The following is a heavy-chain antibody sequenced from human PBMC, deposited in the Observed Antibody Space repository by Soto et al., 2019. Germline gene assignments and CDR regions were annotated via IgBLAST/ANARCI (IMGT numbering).Heavy chain of an antibody. CDR2: FYYSGST. V-gene: IGHV4-30-4*01. D-gene: IGHD3-3*01. CDR3: AQRSGFYTGIDY. CDR1: GDSTSSGDYY. Sequence: QVQLQESGPGLVKPSQTLSLTCTVSGDSTSSGDYYWSWIRQPPGKGLEWIGSFYYSGSTYYNPFLKSRFTISVDTSKNQFSLKVSSVTAADTALYYCAQRSGFYTGIDYLGRGTLVTVSS. J-gene: IGHJ4*02.